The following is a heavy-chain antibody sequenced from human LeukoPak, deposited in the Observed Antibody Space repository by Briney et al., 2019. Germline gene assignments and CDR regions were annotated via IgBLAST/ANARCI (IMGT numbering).Heavy chain of an antibody. CDR2: IYHSGST. V-gene: IGHV4-39*07. J-gene: IGHJ6*02. D-gene: IGHD6-13*01. CDR3: ARDTLQAGGIASYYGMDV. Sequence: PSETLSLTCTVSGGSISSSSYYWGWIRQPPGKGLEWIGSIYHSGSTYYNPSLKSRVTISVDTSKNQFSLKLSSVTAADTAVYYCARDTLQAGGIASYYGMDVWGQGTTVTVSS. CDR1: GGSISSSSYY.